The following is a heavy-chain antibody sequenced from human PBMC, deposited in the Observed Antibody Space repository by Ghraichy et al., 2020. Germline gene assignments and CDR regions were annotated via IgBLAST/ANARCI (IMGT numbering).Heavy chain of an antibody. D-gene: IGHD6-19*01. CDR1: GFTFSRKD. CDR2: IGTLHDT. Sequence: GGSLRLSCAASGFTFSRKDMHWVRQATGKGLEWVSAIGTLHDTFYPDSVKGRFTISRDNAKNSLYLQMNSLRAEDSAMYYCATGASSGWRYAFDIWGHGTLVTVSS. CDR3: ATGASSGWRYAFDI. J-gene: IGHJ3*02. V-gene: IGHV3-13*01.